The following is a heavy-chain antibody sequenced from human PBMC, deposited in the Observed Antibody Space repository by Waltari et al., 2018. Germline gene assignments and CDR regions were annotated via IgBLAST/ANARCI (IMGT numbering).Heavy chain of an antibody. J-gene: IGHJ3*01. CDR3: VRDHAYAFDF. Sequence: EVQLVESGGDLVQPGGSLRLSCSASGFTFSAYTMNWVHQAPGKGLEWVSYISTGSSPTYYADSVKGRFTISRDNAKNSLYLQMSSLRAEDTALYYCVRDHAYAFDFWGQGTMVTVPS. CDR2: ISTGSSPT. CDR1: GFTFSAYT. V-gene: IGHV3-48*01.